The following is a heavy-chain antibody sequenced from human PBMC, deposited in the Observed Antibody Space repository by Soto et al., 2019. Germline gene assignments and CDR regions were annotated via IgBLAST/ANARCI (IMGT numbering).Heavy chain of an antibody. V-gene: IGHV1-46*01. J-gene: IGHJ6*02. CDR1: GYTFTSYY. CDR3: ARDQYGSGSYLYYYYYGMDV. D-gene: IGHD3-10*01. CDR2: INPSGGST. Sequence: ASVKVSCKASGYTFTSYYMHWVRQAPGQGLEWMGIINPSGGSTSYAQKFQGRVTMTRDTSTSTVYIELSSLRSEDTAVYYCARDQYGSGSYLYYYYYGMDVWGQGTTVTVSS.